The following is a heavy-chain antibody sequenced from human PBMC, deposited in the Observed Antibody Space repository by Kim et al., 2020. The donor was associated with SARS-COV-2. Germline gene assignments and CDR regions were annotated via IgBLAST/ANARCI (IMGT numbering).Heavy chain of an antibody. CDR3: ARDGYSSDGDYYYGMDV. D-gene: IGHD6-19*01. Sequence: ASVKVSCKASGYTFTGYYMHWVRQAPGQGLEWMGRINPNSGGTNYAQKFQGRVTMTRDTSISTAYMELSRLRSDDTAVYYCARDGYSSDGDYYYGMDVWGQGTTVTVSS. V-gene: IGHV1-2*06. J-gene: IGHJ6*02. CDR1: GYTFTGYY. CDR2: INPNSGGT.